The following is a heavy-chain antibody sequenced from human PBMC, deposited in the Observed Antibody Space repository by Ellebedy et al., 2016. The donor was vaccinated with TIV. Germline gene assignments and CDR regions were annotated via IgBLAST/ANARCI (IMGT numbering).Heavy chain of an antibody. CDR1: GVSISIYY. V-gene: IGHV4-59*08. CDR2: IFHNGST. Sequence: MPGGSLRLSCTVSGVSISIYYWSWIRQPPGTGLEWIGYIFHNGSTNYNPSLKSRVTILGDTSKNQFSLKLRSVTAADTAVYYCARDYGTGDAFDIWGQGTMVTVSS. CDR3: ARDYGTGDAFDI. J-gene: IGHJ3*02. D-gene: IGHD1-1*01.